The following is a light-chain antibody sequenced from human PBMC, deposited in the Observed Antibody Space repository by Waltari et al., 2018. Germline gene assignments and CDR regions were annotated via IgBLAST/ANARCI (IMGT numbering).Light chain of an antibody. V-gene: IGLV6-57*03. Sequence: NFMLTQPHSVSESPGKTITISCTRSSGSIGSGYLQWYQQRPGSAPTTMIYEDKKRPSGVPDRFSGSIDSSSNSASLTISGLKTEDEADYYCQSFDSTNPWVFGGGTKLTVL. J-gene: IGLJ3*02. CDR3: QSFDSTNPWV. CDR1: SGSIGSGY. CDR2: EDK.